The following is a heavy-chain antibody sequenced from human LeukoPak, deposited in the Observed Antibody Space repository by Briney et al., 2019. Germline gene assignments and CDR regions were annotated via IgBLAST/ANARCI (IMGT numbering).Heavy chain of an antibody. Sequence: ASVKVSCKASGYTFTDYYMHWVRQAPGQGLEWMGRINPNSGDTNYAQKFQGRVTMTRDMSIKIAYMELRRLRSDDTAMYYCTRDRGTTYASDIWGRGTMVTVSS. CDR3: TRDRGTTYASDI. D-gene: IGHD4-17*01. CDR1: GYTFTDYY. J-gene: IGHJ3*02. V-gene: IGHV1-2*06. CDR2: INPNSGDT.